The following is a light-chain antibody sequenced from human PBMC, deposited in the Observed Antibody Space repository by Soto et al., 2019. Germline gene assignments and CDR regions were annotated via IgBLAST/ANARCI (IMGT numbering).Light chain of an antibody. CDR2: DAS. J-gene: IGKJ1*01. CDR1: QSISSW. V-gene: IGKV1-5*01. CDR3: QHYNSYFPWT. Sequence: DIQMTQSPSTLSASVGDRVTITCRASQSISSWLAWYQQKPGKAPKLLIYDASSLESGVPSRFSGSGSGTEFTLTISSLQPDDFATYYCQHYNSYFPWTFGQGTKVEIK.